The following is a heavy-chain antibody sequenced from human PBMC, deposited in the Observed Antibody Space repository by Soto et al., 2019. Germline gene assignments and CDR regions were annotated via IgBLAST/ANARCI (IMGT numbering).Heavy chain of an antibody. CDR1: GGSISSGGYY. J-gene: IGHJ3*01. Sequence: KSSETLSLTCTVSGGSISSGGYYWSWIRQHPGKGLEWIGYIYYSGSTYYNPSLKSRVTISVDTSKNQFSLKLSSVTAADTAVYYCAREKYYYDSSGYYSWGQGTMVTVSS. CDR3: AREKYYYDSSGYYS. CDR2: IYYSGST. D-gene: IGHD3-22*01. V-gene: IGHV4-31*03.